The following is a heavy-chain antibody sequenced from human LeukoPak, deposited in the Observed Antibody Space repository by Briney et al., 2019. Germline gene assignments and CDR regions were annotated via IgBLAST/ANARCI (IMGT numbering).Heavy chain of an antibody. J-gene: IGHJ4*02. CDR3: VREGATYYDILTGYYHLDY. CDR2: ISYDGRNK. V-gene: IGHV3-30*01. Sequence: PGGSLRLSCAASGFTFSSYALHWFRQAPGKGPEWVAVISYDGRNKYYGESMKGRFTISRDNSKNTPSLQMDSLRGEDTAVYYCVREGATYYDILTGYYHLDYWGQGTLVTVSS. D-gene: IGHD3-9*01. CDR1: GFTFSSYA.